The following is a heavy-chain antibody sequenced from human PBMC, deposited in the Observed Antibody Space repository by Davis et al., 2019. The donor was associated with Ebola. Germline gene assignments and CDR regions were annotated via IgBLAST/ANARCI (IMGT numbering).Heavy chain of an antibody. V-gene: IGHV4-34*01. CDR3: ARHIVAGWTNWFDP. D-gene: IGHD2-21*01. Sequence: MPSETLSLTCAVYGGSFRGYYWGWIRQPPGKGLEWIGSIYYSGSTYYNPSLKSRVTISVDTSKNQFSLQLNSVTPEDTAVYYGARHIVAGWTNWFDPWGQGTLVTVSS. J-gene: IGHJ5*02. CDR2: IYYSGST. CDR1: GGSFRGYY.